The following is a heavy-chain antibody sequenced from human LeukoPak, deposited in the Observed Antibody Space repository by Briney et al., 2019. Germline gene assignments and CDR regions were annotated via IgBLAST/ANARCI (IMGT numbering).Heavy chain of an antibody. Sequence: GGSLRLSCAVSGITLSNYGMGWVRQVPGKGLEWVAGISDSGGRTNYADFVKGRFTISRDNPKNTLYLQMNSLRAEDTAVSFCAKRGVVIRVILVGFHKEAYYFDSWGQGALVTVSS. CDR2: ISDSGGRT. D-gene: IGHD3-22*01. CDR3: AKRGVVIRVILVGFHKEAYYFDS. V-gene: IGHV3-23*01. CDR1: GITLSNYG. J-gene: IGHJ4*02.